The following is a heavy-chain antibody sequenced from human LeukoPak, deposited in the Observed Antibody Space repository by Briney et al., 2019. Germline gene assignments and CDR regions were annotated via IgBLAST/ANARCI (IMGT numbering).Heavy chain of an antibody. D-gene: IGHD4-17*01. CDR3: AKDDYGGYQDSYGMDV. J-gene: IGHJ6*02. CDR1: GFTFDDYA. CDR2: ISWNSGSI. V-gene: IGHV3-9*01. Sequence: PGGSLRLSCAASGFTFDDYAMHWVRQAPGKGLEWVSGISWNSGSIGYADSVKGRFTISRDNAKNSLYLQMNSLRAEDTALYYCAKDDYGGYQDSYGMDVWGQGTTVTVSS.